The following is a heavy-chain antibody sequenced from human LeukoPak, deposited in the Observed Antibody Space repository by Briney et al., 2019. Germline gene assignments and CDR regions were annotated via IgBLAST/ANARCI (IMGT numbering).Heavy chain of an antibody. CDR3: ARGRYCGGDCYSKWFDP. D-gene: IGHD2-21*02. J-gene: IGHJ5*02. Sequence: SETLSLTCTVSGGSVSSGIYYWSWIRQPPGKGLEWIGYIYYSGSTNYNPSLKSRVTISVDTSKNQFSLKLSSVTAADTAVYYCARGRYCGGDCYSKWFDPWGQGTLVTVSS. CDR1: GGSVSSGIYY. V-gene: IGHV4-61*01. CDR2: IYYSGST.